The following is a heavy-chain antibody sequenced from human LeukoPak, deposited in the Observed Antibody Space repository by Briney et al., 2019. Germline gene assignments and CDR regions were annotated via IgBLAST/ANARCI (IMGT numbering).Heavy chain of an antibody. CDR3: ARGPGGYCSGGSCYFDP. J-gene: IGHJ5*02. CDR2: IYYSGST. Sequence: SETLSLTCTVSGGSISSGGYYWSWIRQHPGKGLEWIGYIYYSGSTYYNPSLKSRVTISVDTSKNQFSLKLSSVTAADTAVYYCARGPGGYCSGGSCYFDPWGQGTLVTVSS. D-gene: IGHD2-15*01. CDR1: GGSISSGGYY. V-gene: IGHV4-31*03.